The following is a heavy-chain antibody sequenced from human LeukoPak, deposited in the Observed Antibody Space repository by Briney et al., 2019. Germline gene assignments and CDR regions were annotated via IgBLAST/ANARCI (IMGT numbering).Heavy chain of an antibody. Sequence: SETLSLTCTVSGGSISSNSYYWVWIRQPPGKGLEWIGSIYYTGSTYYNPSLKSRVTISVDTSKKQFSLKLSSVTAADTAVYYCARGNYYGSGSIDYWGQGTLVTVSS. CDR2: IYYTGST. V-gene: IGHV4-39*07. CDR3: ARGNYYGSGSIDY. J-gene: IGHJ4*02. D-gene: IGHD3-10*01. CDR1: GGSISSNSYY.